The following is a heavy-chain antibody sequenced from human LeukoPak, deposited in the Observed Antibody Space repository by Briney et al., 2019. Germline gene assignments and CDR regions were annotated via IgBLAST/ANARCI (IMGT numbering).Heavy chain of an antibody. CDR2: ISSSSSTI. CDR1: GFTFSSYS. CDR3: ARQLRYCSGGRCSDAFDI. J-gene: IGHJ3*02. V-gene: IGHV3-48*04. Sequence: GGSLRLSCAASGFTFSSYSMNWVRQAPGKGLEWVSYISSSSSTIYYADSVKGRFTISRDNAKNSLYLQMNSLRAEDTAVYYCARQLRYCSGGRCSDAFDIWGQGTMVAVSS. D-gene: IGHD2-15*01.